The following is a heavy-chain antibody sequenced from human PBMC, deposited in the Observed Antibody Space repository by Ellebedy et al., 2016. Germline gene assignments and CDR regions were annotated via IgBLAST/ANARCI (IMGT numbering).Heavy chain of an antibody. CDR2: ISWDGGIT. J-gene: IGHJ4*02. CDR3: AKDIGVSSSATLDS. Sequence: GESLKISCAASGFSFNGYTMHWARQAPGKGLEWVSLISWDGGITYYADSVKGRFTISRDNSKNSLYLQMNSLRTEDTALYYCAKDIGVSSSATLDSWGQGTLVTVSS. CDR1: GFSFNGYT. D-gene: IGHD6-13*01. V-gene: IGHV3-43*01.